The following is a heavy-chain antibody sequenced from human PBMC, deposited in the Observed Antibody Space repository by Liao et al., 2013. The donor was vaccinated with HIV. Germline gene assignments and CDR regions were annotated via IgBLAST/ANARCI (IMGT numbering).Heavy chain of an antibody. D-gene: IGHD2-21*01. CDR1: GDSLANPIYF. J-gene: IGHJ4*02. CDR3: ARVGNCGGDCEDQYFDR. Sequence: QVQPQQWGAGLLKPSETLSLTCSVSGDSLANPIYFWSWIRQSPGKGPEWLASIYHTGATSYNPSLSSRVTISLHSSMRHFSLEVTSVTAADTAVYFCARVGNCGGDCEDQYFDRWGLGTLVAVSS. V-gene: IGHV4-39*07. CDR2: IYHTGAT.